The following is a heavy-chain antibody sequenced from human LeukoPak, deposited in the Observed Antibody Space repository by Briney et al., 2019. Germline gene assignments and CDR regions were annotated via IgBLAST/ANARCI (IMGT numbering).Heavy chain of an antibody. V-gene: IGHV3-21*01. CDR2: ISTSSTYI. Sequence: GGSLRLSCAASGFTFRSYGVNWVRQAPGKGLEWVSSISTSSTYIYYADSVKGRFIISRDNAKNSLYLQMNSLRAEDTAVYYCARVEPEVDAFDIWGQGTMVTVSS. CDR1: GFTFRSYG. CDR3: ARVEPEVDAFDI. J-gene: IGHJ3*02.